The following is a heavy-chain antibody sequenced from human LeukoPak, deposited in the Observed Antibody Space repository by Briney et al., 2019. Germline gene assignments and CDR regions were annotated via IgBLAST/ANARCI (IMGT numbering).Heavy chain of an antibody. CDR1: GFNVSNNY. J-gene: IGHJ4*02. CDR3: ARDRGAAAGN. V-gene: IGHV3-53*01. D-gene: IGHD6-13*01. Sequence: GGSLRLSCAASGFNVSNNYMSWVRQAPGKGLEWVSVIYRGGSTYYADSVKGRFTMSRDNSKNTVYLQMDSLRAEDTAVYYCARDRGAAAGNWGQGALVTVSS. CDR2: IYRGGST.